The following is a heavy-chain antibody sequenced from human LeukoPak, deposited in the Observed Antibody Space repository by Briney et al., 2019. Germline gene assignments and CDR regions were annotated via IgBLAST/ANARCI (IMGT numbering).Heavy chain of an antibody. V-gene: IGHV3-23*05. CDR1: GFIFSDYV. D-gene: IGHD6-19*01. J-gene: IGHJ6*04. CDR2: ISSTGYT. CDR3: ARRTAGATDL. Sequence: GGSLRLSCAASGFIFSDYVMSWVRQAPGKGLEWVAAISSTGYTDNADSLKGRFSISRDNSKDTLYLQMNSLRVDDTAIYYCARRTAGATDLWGKGTTVTVSP.